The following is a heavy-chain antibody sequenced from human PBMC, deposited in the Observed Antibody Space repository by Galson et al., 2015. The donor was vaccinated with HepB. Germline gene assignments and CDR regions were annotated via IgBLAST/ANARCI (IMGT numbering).Heavy chain of an antibody. CDR1: RFSLETRSVA. V-gene: IGHV2-5*02. J-gene: IGHJ4*02. Sequence: PALVKPTQTLTLTCTFARFSLETRSVAVAWFRQPPGKALEWLALVYWDDDKRYSPSLKNDITITRDTSKNEVVLTLTNMDTVDTATYFSTYRRDTSSGFAYWAQGTLVIVSS. CDR2: VYWDDDK. D-gene: IGHD2-21*01. CDR3: TYRRDTSSGFAY.